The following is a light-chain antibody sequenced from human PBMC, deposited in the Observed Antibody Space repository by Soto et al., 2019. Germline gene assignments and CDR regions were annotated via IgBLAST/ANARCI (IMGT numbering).Light chain of an antibody. J-gene: IGKJ1*01. V-gene: IGKV3-15*01. CDR2: DSS. Sequence: QPPATLSVSPGERATLSCRAAESASRHLASYQQQPGQAPRLLIYDSSTRATGIPARFSGSGSGTEFTLTISSLQSDDSPVTCLHHGHGMPTALGQG. CDR3: HHGHGMPTA. CDR1: ESASRH.